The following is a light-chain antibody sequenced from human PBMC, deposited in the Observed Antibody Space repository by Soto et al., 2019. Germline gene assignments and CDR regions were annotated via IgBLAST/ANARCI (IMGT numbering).Light chain of an antibody. J-gene: IGKJ5*01. Sequence: IVLTQSPATLSLSPGERATLSCRASQSVSSNLAWYQQKPGQAPRLLICGASSRATGIPDMFSGSGSGTDFTLTISRLEPEDFAVYYCQQYGSSPTFGQGTRLETK. CDR3: QQYGSSPT. CDR2: GAS. CDR1: QSVSSN. V-gene: IGKV3-20*01.